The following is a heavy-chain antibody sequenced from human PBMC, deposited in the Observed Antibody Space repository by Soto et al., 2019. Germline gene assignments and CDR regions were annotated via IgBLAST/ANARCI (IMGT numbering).Heavy chain of an antibody. Sequence: GASVKVSCKASGYTFTSYDINWVRQATGQGPEWMGWMIPNSGNTGYAQKFQGRLTMTRNTSISTAYMELSSLRSEDTAVYYCARGNGGSYDWFDPWGQGTLVTVSS. CDR3: ARGNGGSYDWFDP. D-gene: IGHD1-26*01. CDR2: MIPNSGNT. J-gene: IGHJ5*02. CDR1: GYTFTSYD. V-gene: IGHV1-8*01.